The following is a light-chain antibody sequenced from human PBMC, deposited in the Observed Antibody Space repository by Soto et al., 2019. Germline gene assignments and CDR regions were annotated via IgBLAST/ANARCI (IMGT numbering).Light chain of an antibody. V-gene: IGLV1-40*01. CDR3: QSFDSSLSGVV. CDR1: SSNIGANYD. Sequence: QLVLTQPPSVSGAPGQRVTISCTGSSSNIGANYDVHWYQQLPGTAPKLLIYVNSNRPSGVPDRFSGSKSGTSASLAITGLQAEDEADYYCQSFDSSLSGVVFGGGTKLTVL. J-gene: IGLJ3*02. CDR2: VNS.